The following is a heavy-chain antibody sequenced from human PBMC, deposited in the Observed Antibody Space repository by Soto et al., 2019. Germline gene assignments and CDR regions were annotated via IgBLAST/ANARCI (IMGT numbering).Heavy chain of an antibody. CDR1: GLTFSGHA. CDR2: ISEGGFAT. J-gene: IGHJ4*02. Sequence: GGSLRLSCVASGLTFSGHAMGWVRQAPGKGLEWVAGISEGGFATYYADSVKGRFTISRDNSENTLYLQMNGLRVEDTAIYYCAKSHVGTMAPFDNWGRGTEVTVSS. V-gene: IGHV3-23*01. D-gene: IGHD3-10*01. CDR3: AKSHVGTMAPFDN.